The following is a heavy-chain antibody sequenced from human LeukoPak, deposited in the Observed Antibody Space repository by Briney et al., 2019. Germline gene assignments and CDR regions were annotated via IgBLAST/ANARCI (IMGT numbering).Heavy chain of an antibody. J-gene: IGHJ4*02. Sequence: PGGSLRLSCAASGFTFSSYGMHWVRQAPGKGLEWVACIRYDGSNKYYADSVKGRFTISRENSKNTLYLQMNSLRAEDTAVYYCAKEYCSGGSCLNYWGQGTLVTVSS. CDR3: AKEYCSGGSCLNY. D-gene: IGHD2-15*01. V-gene: IGHV3-30*02. CDR1: GFTFSSYG. CDR2: IRYDGSNK.